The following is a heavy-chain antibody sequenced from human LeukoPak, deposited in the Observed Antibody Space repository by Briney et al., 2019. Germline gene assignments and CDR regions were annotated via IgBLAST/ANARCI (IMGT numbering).Heavy chain of an antibody. CDR3: ARAGYCSSTSCQWVPLV. J-gene: IGHJ6*02. CDR1: GDSMKNYY. V-gene: IGHV4-59*12. CDR2: IYYSGST. Sequence: SETLSLTCTVSGDSMKNYYWIWIRQSPGKGLEWIGYIYYSGSTYYNPSLKSRLTMSVDTSKKQFSLKLSSVTAADTAVYYCARAGYCSSTSCQWVPLVWGQGTTVTVSS. D-gene: IGHD2-2*03.